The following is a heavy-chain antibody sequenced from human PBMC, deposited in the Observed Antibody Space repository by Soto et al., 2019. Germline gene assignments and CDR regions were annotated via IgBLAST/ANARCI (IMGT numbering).Heavy chain of an antibody. J-gene: IGHJ4*02. CDR3: ATNYDYVWGSYRYLGY. Sequence: EVQLLESGGGLVQPGGSLRLSCAASGFTFSSYAMSWVRQAPGKGLEWVSAISGSGGSTYYADSVKGRFTISRDNSKNTLYLQMNSLRAEDTAVYYCATNYDYVWGSYRYLGYGGQGTLVTVSS. CDR1: GFTFSSYA. D-gene: IGHD3-16*02. V-gene: IGHV3-23*01. CDR2: ISGSGGST.